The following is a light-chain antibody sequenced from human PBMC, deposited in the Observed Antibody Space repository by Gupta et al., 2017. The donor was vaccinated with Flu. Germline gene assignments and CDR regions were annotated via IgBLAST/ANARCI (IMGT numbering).Light chain of an antibody. CDR3: QKYNSAPLT. Sequence: DIQMTQSPSSLSASVGDRVTITCRASQGISNSLAWYQQKPGEVPKLLIYDASTLQSGVPSRFSGSGSGTDFTLTISSLQPGDVATYYCQKYNSAPLTFGPGTRVDIK. CDR2: DAS. V-gene: IGKV1-27*01. CDR1: QGISNS. J-gene: IGKJ3*01.